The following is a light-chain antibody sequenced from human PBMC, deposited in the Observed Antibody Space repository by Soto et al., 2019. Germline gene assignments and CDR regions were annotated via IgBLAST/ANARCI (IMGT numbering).Light chain of an antibody. Sequence: EIVLTQSPGTLSLSPGEGATLSFRASQTVTNNYLAWYQQRPGQAPRLLVSGASSRATGIPDRFSGSGSGTDFTLIISRLEPEDFAVYYCQQYGSSPLTFGGGTKVDIK. CDR1: QTVTNNY. V-gene: IGKV3-20*01. CDR3: QQYGSSPLT. CDR2: GAS. J-gene: IGKJ4*01.